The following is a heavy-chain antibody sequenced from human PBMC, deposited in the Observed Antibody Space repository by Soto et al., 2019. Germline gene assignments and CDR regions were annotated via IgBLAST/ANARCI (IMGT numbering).Heavy chain of an antibody. CDR2: IYYSGST. Sequence: SETLSLTCTVSGGSISSYYRNWIRQPPGKGLEWIGYIYYSGSTNYNPSLKSRVTISVDTSKNQFSLKLSSVTAADTAVYYCARAPSSGWKYYFDYWGQGTLVTVSS. J-gene: IGHJ4*02. D-gene: IGHD6-19*01. CDR1: GGSISSYY. CDR3: ARAPSSGWKYYFDY. V-gene: IGHV4-59*01.